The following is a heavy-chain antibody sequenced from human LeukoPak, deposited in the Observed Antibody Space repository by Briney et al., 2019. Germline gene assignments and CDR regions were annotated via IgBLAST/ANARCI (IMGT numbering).Heavy chain of an antibody. Sequence: ASVKVSCKASGYTFTSYGINWVRQAPGQGLEWLGWISGYIGHTNYVQKIQGRVTMTTDTSTNTAYMELRSLRSDDTAVYYCARGPGIAVAGVFDYWGQGSLVTVSS. CDR1: GYTFTSYG. D-gene: IGHD6-19*01. CDR3: ARGPGIAVAGVFDY. V-gene: IGHV1-18*04. CDR2: ISGYIGHT. J-gene: IGHJ4*02.